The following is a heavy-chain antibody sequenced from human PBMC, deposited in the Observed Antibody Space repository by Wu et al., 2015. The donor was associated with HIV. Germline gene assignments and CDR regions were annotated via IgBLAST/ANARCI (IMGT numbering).Heavy chain of an antibody. CDR3: ARVMVRGSWFDP. J-gene: IGHJ5*02. D-gene: IGHD3-10*01. CDR1: GYTFTNYG. V-gene: IGHV1-18*01. CDR2: ISTYNGNT. Sequence: QVQLVQSGAEVKKPGASVKVSCKASGYTFTNYGISWVRQAPGQGLEWMGWISTYNGNTNYVQKLQGRVTMTTDTSTNTAYMEMRTLRSDDTAVYYCARVMVRGSWFDPWGQGTLVTVSS.